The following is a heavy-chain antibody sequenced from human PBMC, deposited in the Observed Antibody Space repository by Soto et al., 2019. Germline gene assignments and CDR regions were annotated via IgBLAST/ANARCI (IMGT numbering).Heavy chain of an antibody. CDR1: GFTFTSYA. V-gene: IGHV3-23*01. CDR2: FIGDHDTT. D-gene: IGHD2-8*02. Sequence: EVQLLESGGGLVQPGGSLRLSCSASGFTFTSYAMSWVRQAPGKRLEWVSTFIGDHDTTYTAGSVKGRFTISRDNSKNTLYLQMNSLRDEDTAVYYCAKASLGHCTGATCYDFDYRGQGNVVTVSS. J-gene: IGHJ4*02. CDR3: AKASLGHCTGATCYDFDY.